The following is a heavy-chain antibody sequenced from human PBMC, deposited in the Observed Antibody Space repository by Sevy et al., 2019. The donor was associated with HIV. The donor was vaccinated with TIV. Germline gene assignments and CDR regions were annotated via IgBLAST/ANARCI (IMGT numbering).Heavy chain of an antibody. D-gene: IGHD5-18*01. CDR2: IYSAGAT. Sequence: GGSLRPSCVVSGFSVRDNYVSWVRQVAGRGLEWVSIIYSAGATYYRDSVKGRFTISRHISENTVYLQMNSLRTEDTALYYCMGGNSYGDAFNIWGQGTKVTVSS. CDR1: GFSVRDNY. CDR3: MGGNSYGDAFNI. V-gene: IGHV3-53*04. J-gene: IGHJ3*02.